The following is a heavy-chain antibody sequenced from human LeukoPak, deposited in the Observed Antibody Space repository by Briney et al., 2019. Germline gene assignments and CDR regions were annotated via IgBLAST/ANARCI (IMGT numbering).Heavy chain of an antibody. CDR2: IYYSGST. CDR3: ARGEYSYGLYYYYYMDV. D-gene: IGHD5-18*01. CDR1: GGSISSYY. J-gene: IGHJ6*03. V-gene: IGHV4-59*01. Sequence: SETLSLTCTVSGGSISSYYWSWIRQPPGKGLEWIGYIYYSGSTNYNPSLKSRVTISVDTSKNQFSLKLSSVTAAETAVYYCARGEYSYGLYYYYYMDVWGKGTTVTVSS.